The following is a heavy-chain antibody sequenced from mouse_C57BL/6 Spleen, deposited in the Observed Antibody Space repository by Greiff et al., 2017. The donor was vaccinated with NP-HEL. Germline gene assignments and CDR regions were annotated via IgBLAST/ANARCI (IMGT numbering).Heavy chain of an antibody. CDR3: ARSSNWDYAMDY. D-gene: IGHD4-1*01. CDR2: IYPGDGDT. J-gene: IGHJ4*01. V-gene: IGHV1-80*01. Sequence: VQLQQSGAELVKPGASVKISCKASGYAFSSYWMNWVKQRPGKGLEWIGQIYPGDGDTNYNGKFKGKATLTADKSSSTAYMQLSSLTSEDSAVDFCARSSNWDYAMDYWGQGTSVTVSS. CDR1: GYAFSSYW.